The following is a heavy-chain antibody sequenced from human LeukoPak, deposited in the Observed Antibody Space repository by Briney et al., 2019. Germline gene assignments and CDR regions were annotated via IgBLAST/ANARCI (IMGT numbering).Heavy chain of an antibody. CDR1: GGSISNSSYY. CDR3: AGSRRRRGFDY. CDR2: IYYSGST. J-gene: IGHJ4*02. V-gene: IGHV4-39*01. D-gene: IGHD3-10*01. Sequence: SETLSLTCTVSGGSISNSSYYWGWIRQPPGKGLEWIGSIYYSGSTYYNPSLKSRVTISVDTSKNQFSLKLSSVTAADTAVYYCAGSRRRRGFDYWGQGTLVTVSS.